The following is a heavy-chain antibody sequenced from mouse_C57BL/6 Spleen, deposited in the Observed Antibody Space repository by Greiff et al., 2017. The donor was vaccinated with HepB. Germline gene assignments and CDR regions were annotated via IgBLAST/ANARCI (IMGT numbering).Heavy chain of an antibody. CDR3: ARGGTRNAMDY. D-gene: IGHD3-3*01. CDR1: GYTFTSYW. V-gene: IGHV1-64*01. CDR2: IHPNSGST. J-gene: IGHJ4*01. Sequence: QVHVKQPGAELVKPGASVKLSCKASGYTFTSYWMHWVKQRPGQGLEWIGMIHPNSGSTNYNEKFKSKATLTVDKSSSTAYMQLSSLTSEDSAVYYCARGGTRNAMDYGGQGTSVTVSS.